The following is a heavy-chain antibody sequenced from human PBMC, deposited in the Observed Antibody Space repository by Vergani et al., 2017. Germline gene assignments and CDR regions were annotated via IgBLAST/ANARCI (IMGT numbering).Heavy chain of an antibody. J-gene: IGHJ5*02. V-gene: IGHV1-69*01. D-gene: IGHD1-26*01. Sequence: QVQLVQSGAEVKKPGSSVKVSCKASGGTFSSYAISWVRQAPGQGLEWMGGIIPIFGTANYAQQFQGSVTITADESTSTAYMELSSMRSGETAVYYCARSARSRAATVGWFDPWGQGTLVTVSS. CDR1: GGTFSSYA. CDR2: IIPIFGTA. CDR3: ARSARSRAATVGWFDP.